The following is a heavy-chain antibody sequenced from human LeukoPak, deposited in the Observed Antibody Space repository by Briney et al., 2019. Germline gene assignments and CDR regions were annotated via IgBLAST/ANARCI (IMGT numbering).Heavy chain of an antibody. Sequence: ASVKVSCKASGYTSTSYAMNWVRQAPGQGLEWMGWINTNTGNPTYAQGFTGRFVFSLDTSVSTAYPQISSLKAEDTAVYYCARDPRLLWFGEPDHDAFDIWGQGTMVTVSS. CDR2: INTNTGNP. D-gene: IGHD3-10*01. CDR1: GYTSTSYA. CDR3: ARDPRLLWFGEPDHDAFDI. J-gene: IGHJ3*02. V-gene: IGHV7-4-1*02.